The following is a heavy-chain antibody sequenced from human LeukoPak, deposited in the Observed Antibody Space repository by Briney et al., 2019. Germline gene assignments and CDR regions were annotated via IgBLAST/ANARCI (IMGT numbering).Heavy chain of an antibody. CDR3: ARDRNRYCSSTSCYGAFDH. J-gene: IGHJ4*02. V-gene: IGHV3-30*04. CDR1: GFTFNSYA. D-gene: IGHD2-2*01. CDR2: MSYDGSNK. Sequence: GRSLRLSCAASGFTFNSYAMHWARQAPGMGLVWVAVMSYDGSNKYYADYVKGRFTTSRDNSKNTLYLQMNSLRAQDTAVYYCARDRNRYCSSTSCYGAFDHWGQGTLVTVSS.